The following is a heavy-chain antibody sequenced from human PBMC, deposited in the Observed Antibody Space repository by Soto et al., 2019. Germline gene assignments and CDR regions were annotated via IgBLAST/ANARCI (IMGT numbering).Heavy chain of an antibody. CDR1: GFTFSSYW. CDR3: ARVFFSGCSGGSCYSDWFDP. Sequence: GGSLRLSCAASGFTFSSYWMHWVRQAPGKGLVWVSRINSDGSSTSYADSVKGRFTISRDNAKNTLYLQMNSLRAEDTAVYYCARVFFSGCSGGSCYSDWFDPWGQGTLVTVSS. D-gene: IGHD2-15*01. V-gene: IGHV3-74*01. J-gene: IGHJ5*02. CDR2: INSDGSST.